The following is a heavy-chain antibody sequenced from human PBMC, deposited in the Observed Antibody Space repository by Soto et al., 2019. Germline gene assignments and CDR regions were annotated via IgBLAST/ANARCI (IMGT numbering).Heavy chain of an antibody. CDR2: IYSGGST. CDR3: ARRKIGHYYYYGMDV. J-gene: IGHJ6*02. CDR1: GFTVSSNY. Sequence: GGSLRLSCAASGFTVSSNYMSWVRQAPGKGLEWVSVIYSGGSTYYADSVKGRFTISRDNSKNTLYLQMNSLRGEDTAVYYCARRKIGHYYYYGMDVWGQGTTVTVSS. V-gene: IGHV3-53*01.